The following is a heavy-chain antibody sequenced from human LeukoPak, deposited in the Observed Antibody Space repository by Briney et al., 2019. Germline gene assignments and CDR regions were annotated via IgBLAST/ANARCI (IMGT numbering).Heavy chain of an antibody. J-gene: IGHJ6*04. V-gene: IGHV3-23*01. CDR1: GFTFSIYG. D-gene: IGHD2-8*01. CDR2: ISGSGGST. CDR3: AKDYGLMVYAPFCMDV. Sequence: PGGSLRLSCAASGFTFSIYGMSWVRQAPGRGLEWVSAISGSGGSTYYADSVKGRFTISRDNSKNTLYLQMNSLRAEDMAVYYCAKDYGLMVYAPFCMDVWGKGTTVTVSS.